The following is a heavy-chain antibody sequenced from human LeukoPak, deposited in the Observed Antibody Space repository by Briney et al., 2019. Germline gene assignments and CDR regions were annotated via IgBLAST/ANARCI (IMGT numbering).Heavy chain of an antibody. J-gene: IGHJ4*02. D-gene: IGHD5-18*01. V-gene: IGHV3-30*18. CDR2: ISYDGSNK. Sequence: GGSLRLSCAASGFTFSSYGMHWVRQAPGKGLEWVAVISYDGSNKYYADSVKGRFTISRDNSKNTLYLQMNSLRAEDTAVYYCAKDRGVWIQLMYSFDYWGQGTLVTVSP. CDR3: AKDRGVWIQLMYSFDY. CDR1: GFTFSSYG.